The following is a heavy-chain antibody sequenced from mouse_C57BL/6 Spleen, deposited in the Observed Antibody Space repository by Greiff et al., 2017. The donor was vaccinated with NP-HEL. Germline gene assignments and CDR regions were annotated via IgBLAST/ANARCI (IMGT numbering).Heavy chain of an antibody. CDR3: ARSTYDYDAAWFAY. Sequence: QVQLQQPGAELVRPGSSVKLSCKASGYTFTSYWMHWVKQRPIQGLEWIGNIDPSDSETHYNQKFKDKATLTVDKSSSTAYMQLSSLTSEDSAVYYCARSTYDYDAAWFAYWGQGTLVTVSA. V-gene: IGHV1-52*01. D-gene: IGHD2-4*01. J-gene: IGHJ3*01. CDR2: IDPSDSET. CDR1: GYTFTSYW.